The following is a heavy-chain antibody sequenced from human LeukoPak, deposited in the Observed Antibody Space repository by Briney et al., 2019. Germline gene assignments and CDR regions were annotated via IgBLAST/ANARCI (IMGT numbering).Heavy chain of an antibody. D-gene: IGHD1-26*01. CDR3: AKDARGVPSPLDY. Sequence: QPGGSLRLSCAASGFTFGTCAMSWVRQASGKGLEWVSVIGPSGGSTYYADSVKGRFTVSRDNSKNTLYLQMNSLRAEDTAVYYCAKDARGVPSPLDYWGQGTLVTVSS. J-gene: IGHJ4*02. CDR2: IGPSGGST. V-gene: IGHV3-23*01. CDR1: GFTFGTCA.